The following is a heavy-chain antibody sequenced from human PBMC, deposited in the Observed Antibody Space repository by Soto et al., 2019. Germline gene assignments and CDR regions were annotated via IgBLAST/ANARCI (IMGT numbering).Heavy chain of an antibody. CDR2: IIPIFGTA. CDR3: ASLYCSGGSCYSVYNWFDP. CDR1: GGTFSSYA. D-gene: IGHD2-15*01. J-gene: IGHJ5*02. Sequence: SVKVSCKASGGTFSSYAISWVRQAPGQGLEWMGGIIPIFGTANYAQKFQGRVTITADESTSTAYMELSSLRSEDTAVYYCASLYCSGGSCYSVYNWFDPWGQGTLVTSPQ. V-gene: IGHV1-69*13.